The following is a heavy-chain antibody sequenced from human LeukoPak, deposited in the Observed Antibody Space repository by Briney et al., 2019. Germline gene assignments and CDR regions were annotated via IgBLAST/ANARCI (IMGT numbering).Heavy chain of an antibody. V-gene: IGHV1-2*06. CDR3: ARLVTYGGKDN. D-gene: IGHD2-21*01. J-gene: IGHJ4*02. Sequence: ASVKVSCKASGYTFTGYYMHWVRQAPGQGLEWMGRIDPNSGGTNYAQKFQGRVTMTRDTSISTAYMELSRLRSDDTAVYYCARLVTYGGKDNWGQGTLVTVSS. CDR2: IDPNSGGT. CDR1: GYTFTGYY.